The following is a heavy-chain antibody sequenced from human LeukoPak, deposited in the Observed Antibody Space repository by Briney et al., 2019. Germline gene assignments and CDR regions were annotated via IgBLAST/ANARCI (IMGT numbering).Heavy chain of an antibody. J-gene: IGHJ4*02. CDR3: ARGRVDTATYYFDY. Sequence: SKTLSLTCAVYGGSFSGYYWSWIRQPPGKGLEWIGEINHSGSTNYNPSLKSRVTLSVDTSKDQFSLKLSSVTAADTSVYYCARGRVDTATYYFDYWGQGTLVTVSS. D-gene: IGHD5-18*01. CDR2: INHSGST. CDR1: GGSFSGYY. V-gene: IGHV4-34*01.